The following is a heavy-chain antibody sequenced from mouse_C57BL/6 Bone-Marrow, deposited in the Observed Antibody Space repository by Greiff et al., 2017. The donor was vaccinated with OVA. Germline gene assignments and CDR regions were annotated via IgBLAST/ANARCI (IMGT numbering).Heavy chain of an antibody. D-gene: IGHD1-1*01. J-gene: IGHJ2*01. CDR1: GYTFTDYN. CDR2: INPNNGGT. Sequence: VQLKQSGPELVKPGASVKIPCKASGYTFTDYNMDWVKQSHGKSLEWIGDINPNNGGTIYNQKFKGKATLTVDKSSSTAYMELRSLTSEDTAVYYCARPHYGSSMYYFDYWGQGTTLTVSS. V-gene: IGHV1-18*01. CDR3: ARPHYGSSMYYFDY.